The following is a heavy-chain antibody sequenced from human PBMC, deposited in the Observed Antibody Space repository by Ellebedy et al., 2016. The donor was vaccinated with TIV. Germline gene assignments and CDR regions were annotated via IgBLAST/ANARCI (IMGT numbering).Heavy chain of an antibody. V-gene: IGHV1-69*04. CDR2: IIPILDIT. Sequence: AASVKVSCKASGYTFINYGISWVRQAPGQGLEWMGRIIPILDITNYAQNFQGRVTITADKSTSTAYMELSSLRSEDTAVYYCARAPPPRGDRSADAFDIWGQGTMVTVSS. CDR3: ARAPPPRGDRSADAFDI. D-gene: IGHD7-27*01. CDR1: GYTFINYG. J-gene: IGHJ3*02.